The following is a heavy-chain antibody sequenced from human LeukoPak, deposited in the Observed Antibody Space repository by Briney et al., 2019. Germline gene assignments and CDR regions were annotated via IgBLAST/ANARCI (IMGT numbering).Heavy chain of an antibody. CDR3: ARTPGDILTGYSER. Sequence: SVKVSCKASGGTFSSYAISWVRQAPGQGLEWMGGIIPIFGTANYAQKFQGRVTITADESTSTAYMELSSLRSEDTAVYYCARTPGDILTGYSERWGQGTLVTVSS. CDR2: IIPIFGTA. D-gene: IGHD3-9*01. J-gene: IGHJ4*02. CDR1: GGTFSSYA. V-gene: IGHV1-69*13.